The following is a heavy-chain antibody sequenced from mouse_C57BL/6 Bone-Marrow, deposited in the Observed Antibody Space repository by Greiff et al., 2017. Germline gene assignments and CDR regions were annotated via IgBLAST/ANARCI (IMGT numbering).Heavy chain of an antibody. V-gene: IGHV1-72*01. J-gene: IGHJ3*01. CDR3: ARRSDYYGNWFAY. CDR1: GYTFTSYW. Sequence: QVQLQQPGAELVKPGASVKLSCKASGYTFTSYWMHWVKQRPGRGLEWIGRIDPNSGGTKYNEKFKSKATLTVDKPSSTAYMQLSSLTSEDSAVYYCARRSDYYGNWFAYWGQGTLVTVSA. CDR2: IDPNSGGT. D-gene: IGHD2-1*01.